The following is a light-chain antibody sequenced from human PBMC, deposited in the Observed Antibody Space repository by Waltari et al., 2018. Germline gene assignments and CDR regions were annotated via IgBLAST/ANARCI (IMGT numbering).Light chain of an antibody. CDR3: QQYDNYWT. CDR2: KAS. Sequence: EIQMTQSASTLSASVRDRVSITSRASQSISNWLAWYQQKPGKAPNLLIYKASNLESGVPSRFSGSGSGTEFTLTISSLQPDDFATYYCQQYDNYWTFGQGTKVEI. CDR1: QSISNW. J-gene: IGKJ1*01. V-gene: IGKV1-5*03.